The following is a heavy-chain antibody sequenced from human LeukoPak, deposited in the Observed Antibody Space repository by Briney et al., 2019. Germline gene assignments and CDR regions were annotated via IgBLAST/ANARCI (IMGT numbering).Heavy chain of an antibody. CDR2: ISRGSYI. D-gene: IGHD3-10*01. V-gene: IGHV3-21*01. CDR1: GSIFSNYR. Sequence: GGSLRLSCAASGSIFSNYRMNWVRRAPGKGLEWVSSISRGSYIYYADSVKGRFTISRDNAKNSLYLQMNSLRAEDTAVYYCARDGGGSGRNYYYGLDVWGQGTTVTVSS. J-gene: IGHJ6*02. CDR3: ARDGGGSGRNYYYGLDV.